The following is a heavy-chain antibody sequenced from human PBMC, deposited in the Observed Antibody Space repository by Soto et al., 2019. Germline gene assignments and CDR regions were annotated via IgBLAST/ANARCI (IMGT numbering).Heavy chain of an antibody. D-gene: IGHD5-12*01. CDR2: ISSNGGST. CDR3: VKRGGYPPNFDY. CDR1: GFTFSSYA. J-gene: IGHJ4*02. Sequence: PVGSLRLSCSASGFTFSSYAMHWVSQAPGKGLEYVSAISSNGGSTYYADSVKGRFTISRDNSKNTLYLQMSSLRAEDTAVYYCVKRGGYPPNFDYWGQGTLVTVSS. V-gene: IGHV3-64D*06.